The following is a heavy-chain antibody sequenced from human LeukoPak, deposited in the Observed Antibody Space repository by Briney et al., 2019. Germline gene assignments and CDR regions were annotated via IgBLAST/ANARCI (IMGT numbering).Heavy chain of an antibody. V-gene: IGHV3-21*01. CDR2: ISSSSSYI. CDR1: GFTFSSYS. D-gene: IGHD5-12*01. CDR3: ARGKNLNIVATTDDY. J-gene: IGHJ4*02. Sequence: GGSLRLSCAASGFTFSSYSMNWVRQAPGKGLEWVSSISSSSSYIHYADSVKGRFTISRDNAKNSLYLQMNSLRAEDTAVYYCARGKNLNIVATTDDYWGQGTLVTVSS.